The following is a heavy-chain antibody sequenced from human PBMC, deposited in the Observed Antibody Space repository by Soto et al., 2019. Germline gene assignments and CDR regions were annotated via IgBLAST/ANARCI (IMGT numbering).Heavy chain of an antibody. J-gene: IGHJ4*02. V-gene: IGHV3-49*03. CDR3: AKDYCSGGSCYSGGDGYNLDY. CDR1: GFTFGDYA. D-gene: IGHD2-15*01. CDR2: IRSKVYGGTT. Sequence: PGGPLRLSCTASGFTFGDYAMSWFRQAPGKGLEWVGFIRSKVYGGTTEYAASVKGRFTISRDNSKNTLYLQMNSLRAEDTAVYYCAKDYCSGGSCYSGGDGYNLDYWGQGTLVTVSS.